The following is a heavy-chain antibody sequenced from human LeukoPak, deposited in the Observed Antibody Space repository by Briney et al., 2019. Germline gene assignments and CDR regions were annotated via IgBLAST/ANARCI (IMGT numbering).Heavy chain of an antibody. Sequence: SETLSLTCTVSGGAISTYYWSWIRQTPGMGLEWVGYIYYTGSTNYNPSLKSRVTISLDTSKNQVSLNLSSVTAADTAVYYCAREFSAYGMDVWGQGTTVTVSS. CDR3: AREFSAYGMDV. J-gene: IGHJ6*02. V-gene: IGHV4-59*01. CDR1: GGAISTYY. D-gene: IGHD1-26*01. CDR2: IYYTGST.